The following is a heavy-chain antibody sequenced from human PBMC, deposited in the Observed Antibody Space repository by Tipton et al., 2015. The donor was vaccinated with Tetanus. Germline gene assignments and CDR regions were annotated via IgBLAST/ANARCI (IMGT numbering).Heavy chain of an antibody. CDR3: ARDLGTSGFH. CDR2: ITYSRAT. J-gene: IGHJ4*02. Sequence: TLSLTCTVSGGSLSTSHWAWIRQPPGKGLEWVGKITYSRATNYNSSLKSRVTMSLDTSTSQFSLELTSATAADTAVYYCARDLGTSGFHWGQGTLVTVSS. V-gene: IGHV4-59*01. CDR1: GGSLSTSH. D-gene: IGHD1-7*01.